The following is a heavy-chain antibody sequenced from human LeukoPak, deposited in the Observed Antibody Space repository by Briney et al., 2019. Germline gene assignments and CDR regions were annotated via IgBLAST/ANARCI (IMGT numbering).Heavy chain of an antibody. D-gene: IGHD3-10*01. J-gene: IGHJ6*02. CDR3: ARDWRFGELLSGYYGMDV. CDR2: INHSGST. V-gene: IGHV4-34*01. Sequence: SETLSLTCAVYGGSFSGYYWSWIRQPPGKGLEWIGEINHSGSTNYNPSLKSRVTISVDTSKNQFSLKLSSVTAADTAVYYCARDWRFGELLSGYYGMDVWGQGTTVTVSS. CDR1: GGSFSGYY.